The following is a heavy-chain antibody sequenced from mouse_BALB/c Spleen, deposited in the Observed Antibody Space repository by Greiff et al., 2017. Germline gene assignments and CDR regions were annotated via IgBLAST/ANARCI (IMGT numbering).Heavy chain of an antibody. CDR1: GFTFNTYA. Sequence: EVHLVESGGGLVQPKGSLKLSCAASGFTFNTYAMHWVCQAPGKGLEWVARIRSKSNNYATYYADSVKDRFTISRDDSQSMLYLQMNNLKTEDTAMYYCVREDWSYAMDYWGQGTSVTVSS. D-gene: IGHD4-1*01. CDR2: IRSKSNNYAT. J-gene: IGHJ4*01. CDR3: VREDWSYAMDY. V-gene: IGHV10-3*03.